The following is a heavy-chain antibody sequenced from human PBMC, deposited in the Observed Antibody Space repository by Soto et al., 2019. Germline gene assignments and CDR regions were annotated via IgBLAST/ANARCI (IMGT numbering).Heavy chain of an antibody. CDR2: FSSSSSTI. V-gene: IGHV3-48*01. J-gene: IGHJ4*02. CDR3: ARGDCSRTSCYGGVFDY. CDR1: GFTFSSYS. Sequence: EVQLVESGGGLVQPGGSLRLSCAASGFTFSSYSMNWVRQAPGKGREWVSYFSSSSSTIYYADSVKGRFTISRDNAKNSLYLQMNSLRADDTAVYYCARGDCSRTSCYGGVFDYWCQGALVTVSS. D-gene: IGHD2-2*01.